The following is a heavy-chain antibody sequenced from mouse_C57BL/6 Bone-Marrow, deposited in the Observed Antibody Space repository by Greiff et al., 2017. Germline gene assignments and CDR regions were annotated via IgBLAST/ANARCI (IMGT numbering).Heavy chain of an antibody. CDR3: ARDATHGSSSGGYFDV. V-gene: IGHV7-1*01. J-gene: IGHJ1*03. Sequence: EVKVVESGGGLVQSGRSLRLSCATSGFTFSDFYMEWVRQAPGKGLEWIAASRNKANDYTTEYSASVKGRFIVSRDTSQSILYLQMNALRAEDTAIYYCARDATHGSSSGGYFDVWGTGTTVTVSS. CDR1: GFTFSDFY. CDR2: SRNKANDYTT. D-gene: IGHD1-1*01.